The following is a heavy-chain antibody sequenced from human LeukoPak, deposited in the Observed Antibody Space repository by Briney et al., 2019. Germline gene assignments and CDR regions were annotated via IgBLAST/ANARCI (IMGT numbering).Heavy chain of an antibody. Sequence: ASETLSLTCTVSGGSISSYYWSWIRQPPGKGLEWIGYIYYSGSTNYNPSLKSRVTISVDTSKNQFSLKLSSVTAADTAVYYCATSGFYCGGDCYYFDYWGQGTLVTVSS. CDR3: ATSGFYCGGDCYYFDY. J-gene: IGHJ4*02. V-gene: IGHV4-59*01. CDR2: IYYSGST. CDR1: GGSISSYY. D-gene: IGHD2-21*02.